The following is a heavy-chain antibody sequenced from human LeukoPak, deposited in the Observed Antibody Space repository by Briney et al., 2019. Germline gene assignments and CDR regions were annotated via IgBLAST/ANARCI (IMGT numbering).Heavy chain of an antibody. J-gene: IGHJ3*02. CDR2: IYTSGST. Sequence: PSETLSLTCTVSGGSISSGSYYWSWIRQPAGKDLEWIGRIYTSGSTNYNPSLKSRVTISVDTSKNQFSLRLSSVTAADTAVYYCARPKLTYYYDSSGYGAFDIWGQGTMVTVSS. V-gene: IGHV4-61*02. CDR3: ARPKLTYYYDSSGYGAFDI. D-gene: IGHD3-22*01. CDR1: GGSISSGSYY.